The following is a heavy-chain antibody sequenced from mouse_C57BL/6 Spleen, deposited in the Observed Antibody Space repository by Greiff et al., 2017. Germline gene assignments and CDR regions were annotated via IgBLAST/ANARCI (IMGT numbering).Heavy chain of an antibody. CDR3: ARSTRFDY. Sequence: QVQLQQPGAELVRPGSSVKLSCKASGYTFTSYWMHWVKQRPIQGLEWIGNIDPSDSETHYNQKFKDKATLTVDKSSSTAYMQLSSLTSDVYAGDNCARSTRFDYWGQGTTVTVAS. J-gene: IGHJ4*01. D-gene: IGHD2-1*01. CDR1: GYTFTSYW. V-gene: IGHV1-52*01. CDR2: IDPSDSET.